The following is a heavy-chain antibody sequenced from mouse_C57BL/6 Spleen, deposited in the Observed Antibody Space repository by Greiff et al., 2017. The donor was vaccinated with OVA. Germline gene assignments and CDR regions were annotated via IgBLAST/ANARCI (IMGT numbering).Heavy chain of an antibody. J-gene: IGHJ1*03. CDR1: GYTFTSYW. CDR3: ARAVYYYGSSYVWYFDV. V-gene: IGHV1-64*01. D-gene: IGHD1-1*01. Sequence: QVQLKQPGAELVKPGASVKLSCKASGYTFTSYWMHWVKQRPGQGLEWIGMIHPNSGSTNYNEKFKSKATLTVDKSSSTAYMKLSSLTSEDSAVYYCARAVYYYGSSYVWYFDVWGTGTTVTVSS. CDR2: IHPNSGST.